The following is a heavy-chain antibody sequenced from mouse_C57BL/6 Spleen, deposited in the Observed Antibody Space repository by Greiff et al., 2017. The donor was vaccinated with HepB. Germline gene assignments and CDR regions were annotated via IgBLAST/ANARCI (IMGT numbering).Heavy chain of an antibody. V-gene: IGHV1-5*01. D-gene: IGHD2-3*01. J-gene: IGHJ4*01. CDR2: IYPGNSDT. Sequence: EVKLVESGTVLARPGASVKMSCKTSGYTFTSYWMHWVKQRPGQGLEWIGAIYPGNSDTSYNQKFKGKAKLTAVTSASTAYMELSSLTNEDSAVYYCTRSREYDGYYGYYAMDYWGQGTSVTVSS. CDR3: TRSREYDGYYGYYAMDY. CDR1: GYTFTSYW.